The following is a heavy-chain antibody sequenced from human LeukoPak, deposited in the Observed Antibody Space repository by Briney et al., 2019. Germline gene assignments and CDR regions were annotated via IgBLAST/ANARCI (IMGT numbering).Heavy chain of an antibody. J-gene: IGHJ4*02. CDR2: IWYDGSNK. CDR3: ASSAAAGSFDY. Sequence: GRSLRLSCAASGFIFSSYGMHWVRQAPGKGLEWVAVIWYDGSNKYYADSVKGRFSISRDNSKNTLYLQMNSLRAEDTAVYYCASSAAAGSFDYWGQGTLSPSPQ. D-gene: IGHD6-13*01. CDR1: GFIFSSYG. V-gene: IGHV3-33*01.